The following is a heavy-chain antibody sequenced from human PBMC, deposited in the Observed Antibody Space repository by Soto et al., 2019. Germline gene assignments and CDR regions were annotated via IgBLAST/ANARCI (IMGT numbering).Heavy chain of an antibody. CDR3: ARSAHSYGYGVYFDY. CDR2: LYPGDSDT. CDR1: GYSFTRYW. D-gene: IGHD5-18*01. V-gene: IGHV5-51*01. Sequence: EVQLVQSGAEVKKPGESLKISCKGSGYSFTRYWIGWVRQMPGKGLEWMGILYPGDSDTRYSPSFRGQVSISADKSIGTAYLHWSSLKASDTAMYYCARSAHSYGYGVYFDYWGQGTLVTVSS. J-gene: IGHJ4*02.